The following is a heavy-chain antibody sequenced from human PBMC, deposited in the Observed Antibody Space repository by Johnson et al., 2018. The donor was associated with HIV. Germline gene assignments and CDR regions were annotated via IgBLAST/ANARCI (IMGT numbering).Heavy chain of an antibody. D-gene: IGHD3-10*01. CDR2: IKSKIDGGTT. CDR1: GFTFNNAW. V-gene: IGHV3-15*01. Sequence: VQLVESGGGLVKPGGSLRLSCTASGFTFNNAWMTWVRQAPGTGLAWVGRIKSKIDGGTTDYAAPVNGRLPISRDDSKTTLYLQMNSLKTEDPAVYYCTTVTEGSYFDSGSYFDIWGQGTMVTVSS. J-gene: IGHJ3*02. CDR3: TTVTEGSYFDSGSYFDI.